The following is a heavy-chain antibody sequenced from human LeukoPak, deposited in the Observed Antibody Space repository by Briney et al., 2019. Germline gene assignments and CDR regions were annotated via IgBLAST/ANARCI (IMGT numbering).Heavy chain of an antibody. V-gene: IGHV1-18*01. J-gene: IGHJ3*02. Sequence: GASVKVSCKASGYTFTRYGISWVRQAPGQGVEWMGWINPNNGNTNYVQKLQGRVTMTTDTSTSTDYMELRSLRSDDTAVYYCARVGYDSSGRHRYAFDIWGQGTMVTVSS. D-gene: IGHD3-22*01. CDR2: INPNNGNT. CDR3: ARVGYDSSGRHRYAFDI. CDR1: GYTFTRYG.